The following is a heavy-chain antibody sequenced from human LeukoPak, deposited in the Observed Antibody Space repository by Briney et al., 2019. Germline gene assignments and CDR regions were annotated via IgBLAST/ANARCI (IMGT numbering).Heavy chain of an antibody. CDR1: GFTFSGSA. D-gene: IGHD6-19*01. CDR3: YSAVAGLRGSDY. CDR2: IRSKANSYAT. V-gene: IGHV3-73*01. Sequence: GGSLRLSCAASGFTFSGSAMHWVRQASGKGLEWVGRIRSKANSYATAYAASVKGRFTISRDDSKNTAYLQMNSLKTEDTAVYYCYSAVAGLRGSDYWGQGTLVTVSS. J-gene: IGHJ4*02.